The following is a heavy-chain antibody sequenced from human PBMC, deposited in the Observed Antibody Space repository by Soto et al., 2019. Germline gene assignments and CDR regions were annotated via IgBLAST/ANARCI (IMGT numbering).Heavy chain of an antibody. CDR1: GGSISSYY. CDR2: IYYSGST. CDR3: ARAPGYSYDSFDY. D-gene: IGHD5-18*01. Sequence: TSETLSLTCTVSGGSISSYYWSWIRQPPGKGLEWIGYIYYSGSTNYNPSLKSRVTISVDTSKNQFSLKLSSVTAADTAVYYCARAPGYSYDSFDYWGQGTLVTVYS. J-gene: IGHJ4*02. V-gene: IGHV4-59*01.